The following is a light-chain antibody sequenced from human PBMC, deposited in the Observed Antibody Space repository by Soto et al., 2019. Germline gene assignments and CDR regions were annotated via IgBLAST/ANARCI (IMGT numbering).Light chain of an antibody. J-gene: IGLJ1*01. CDR1: SSEVGSYTY. CDR2: EFN. Sequence: SGLTQPATVSGSPRQSITITCTGASSEVGSYTYVSWYQQHPGKAPKLMIYEFNNRPSGVSNRFSGSKSGNTASLTISGLQAEDEADYYCSSYTSSSTLLVFGTGTMVTVX. V-gene: IGLV2-14*01. CDR3: SSYTSSSTLLV.